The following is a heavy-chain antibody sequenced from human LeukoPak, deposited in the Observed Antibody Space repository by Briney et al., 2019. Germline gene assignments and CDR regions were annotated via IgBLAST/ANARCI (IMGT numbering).Heavy chain of an antibody. Sequence: GGSLRLSCAASGFAFGNFGMHWVRQAPGKGLEWVALIWYDGSDKYYGDSVRGRFTISRDNSKNTLFLQINSLRVEDTAVYYCAGDHGNSLDYWGQGTLVTVSS. D-gene: IGHD4-23*01. V-gene: IGHV3-33*01. J-gene: IGHJ4*02. CDR1: GFAFGNFG. CDR2: IWYDGSDK. CDR3: AGDHGNSLDY.